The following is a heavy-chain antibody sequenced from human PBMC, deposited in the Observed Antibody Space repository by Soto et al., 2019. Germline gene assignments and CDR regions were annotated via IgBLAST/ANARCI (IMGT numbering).Heavy chain of an antibody. D-gene: IGHD2-2*01. CDR1: VFIFSDYW. Sequence: VGSLRLSCAASVFIFSDYWMSCVRHSPGKWPEWVANIKFDGSEKQYVDSVRGRFTISRDNSRNSLFLQMNSLRAGDAAVYYCVKDGGYCSSSTCYSPRNHYFESWGRGTLVTVS. CDR2: IKFDGSEK. J-gene: IGHJ4*02. CDR3: VKDGGYCSSSTCYSPRNHYFES. V-gene: IGHV3-7*03.